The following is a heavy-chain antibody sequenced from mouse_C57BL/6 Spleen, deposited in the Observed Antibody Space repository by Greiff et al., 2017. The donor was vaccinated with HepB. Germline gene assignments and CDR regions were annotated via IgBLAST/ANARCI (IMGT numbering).Heavy chain of an antibody. V-gene: IGHV1-64*01. CDR2: IHPNSGST. J-gene: IGHJ4*01. CDR3: ANRGFDGTSYAMDY. CDR1: GYTFTSYW. Sequence: VQLQQPGAELVKPGASVKLSCKASGYTFTSYWMHWVKQRPGQGLEWIGMIHPNSGSTNYNEKFKSKATLTVDKSSSTAYMQLSSLTSEDSAVYYCANRGFDGTSYAMDYWGQGTSVTVSS. D-gene: IGHD2-3*01.